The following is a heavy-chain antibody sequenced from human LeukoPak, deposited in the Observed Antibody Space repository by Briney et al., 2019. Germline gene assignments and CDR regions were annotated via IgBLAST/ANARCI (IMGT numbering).Heavy chain of an antibody. V-gene: IGHV4-38-2*02. CDR3: ARVPAAISERDY. CDR1: GYSISSGYY. CDR2: IYYSGST. Sequence: SETLSLTCTVSGYSISSGYYWGWIRQPPGKGLEWIGYIYYSGSTYYNPSLKSRVTISVDTSKNQFSLKLSSVTAADTAVYYCARVPAAISERDYWGQGTLVTVSS. J-gene: IGHJ4*02. D-gene: IGHD2-2*02.